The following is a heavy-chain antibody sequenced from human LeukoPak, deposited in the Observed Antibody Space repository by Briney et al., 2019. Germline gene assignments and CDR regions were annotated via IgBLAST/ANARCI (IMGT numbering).Heavy chain of an antibody. CDR1: GGSISSGGYS. J-gene: IGHJ5*02. D-gene: IGHD4-17*01. Sequence: TLSLTCAVSGGSISSGGYSWSWIRQPPGKALEWLALIYWNDDKRYSPSLKSRLTITKDTSKNQVVLTMTNMDPVDTATYYCAHTPYGDLGYNWFDPWGQGTLVTVSS. CDR2: IYWNDDK. V-gene: IGHV2-5*01. CDR3: AHTPYGDLGYNWFDP.